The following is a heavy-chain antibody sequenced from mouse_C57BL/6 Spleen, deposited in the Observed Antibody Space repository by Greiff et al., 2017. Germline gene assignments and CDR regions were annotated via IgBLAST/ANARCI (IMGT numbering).Heavy chain of an antibody. J-gene: IGHJ2*01. Sequence: VQLQQSGAELVKPGASVKLSCTASGFNIKDYYMHWVKQRTEQGLEWIGRIDPEDGETKYAPKFPGKDTITADTSSNTAYLQLSSLTSEDTAVYYCARSPNYYGSSYHFDYWGQGTTLTVSS. CDR1: GFNIKDYY. D-gene: IGHD1-1*01. V-gene: IGHV14-2*01. CDR3: ARSPNYYGSSYHFDY. CDR2: IDPEDGET.